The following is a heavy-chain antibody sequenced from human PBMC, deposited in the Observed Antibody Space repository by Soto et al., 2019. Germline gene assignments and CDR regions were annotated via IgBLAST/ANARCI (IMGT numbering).Heavy chain of an antibody. Sequence: QVQLQESGPGLVKPSQTLSLTCTVSGGSISSGDYYWSWIRQPPGKGLEWIGYIYYSGSTYYNPSLQRRVTRTVDTSKNQLSLKLSSVTAADTAVYYCARVKVYGYYGVDFDYWGQGTLVTVSS. CDR1: GGSISSGDYY. V-gene: IGHV4-30-4*01. CDR3: ARVKVYGYYGVDFDY. D-gene: IGHD4-17*01. J-gene: IGHJ4*02. CDR2: IYYSGST.